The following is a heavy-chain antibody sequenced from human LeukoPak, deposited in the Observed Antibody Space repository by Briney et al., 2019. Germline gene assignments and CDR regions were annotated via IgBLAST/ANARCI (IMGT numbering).Heavy chain of an antibody. CDR3: AKGGCSSTTCYLANP. V-gene: IGHV3-30*18. D-gene: IGHD2-2*01. CDR1: GLTFSSYG. J-gene: IGHJ5*02. CDR2: ISYDGTVR. Sequence: GRSLRLSCAASGLTFSSYGMHWVRQAPGKGLEWVAVISYDGTVRNYADSVKGRFTISRDNSKNTLYLQMNSLTAEDTALYYCAKGGCSSTTCYLANPWGQGTLVTVSS.